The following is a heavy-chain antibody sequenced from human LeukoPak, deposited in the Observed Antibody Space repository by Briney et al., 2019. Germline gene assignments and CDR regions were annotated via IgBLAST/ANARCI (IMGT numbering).Heavy chain of an antibody. D-gene: IGHD6-19*01. Sequence: GGSLRLSCAASGFTVSSNYMSWVRQAPGKGLEWVSVIYRGGSTYYADFVKGRFTISRDNSKNTLFLQMNDLTVEDTAMFYCARSRLDAFDIWGRGTMVTVSS. CDR3: ARSRLDAFDI. V-gene: IGHV3-53*01. CDR1: GFTVSSNY. J-gene: IGHJ3*02. CDR2: IYRGGST.